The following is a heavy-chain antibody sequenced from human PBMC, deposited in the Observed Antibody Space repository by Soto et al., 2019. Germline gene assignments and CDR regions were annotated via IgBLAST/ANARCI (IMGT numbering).Heavy chain of an antibody. V-gene: IGHV3-23*01. CDR1: GFSFSTCT. D-gene: IGHD6-25*01. Sequence: GGSLRLSCAASGFSFSTCTMSWVRQAPGKGLEWVSTISSSGSGTYYADSVKGRFTISRDNSKNTLSLQMNSLGAEDTAVYYCVKRVKGGSGFHHFDRWGQGTLVTVSS. CDR3: VKRVKGGSGFHHFDR. J-gene: IGHJ4*02. CDR2: ISSSGSGT.